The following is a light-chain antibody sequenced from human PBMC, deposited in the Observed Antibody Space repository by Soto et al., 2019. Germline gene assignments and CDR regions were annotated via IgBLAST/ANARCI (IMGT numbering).Light chain of an antibody. CDR3: RSYTSSSNVV. J-gene: IGLJ2*01. CDR2: DVS. Sequence: QSALTQPASVSGSPGQSITISCTGTSSDVGAYNYVSWYQHHPGKAPKLMIYDVSNRPSGVSNRFSGSKSGNTASLTISGLQAEDEGDYYCRSYTSSSNVVFGGGTKLTVL. CDR1: SSDVGAYNY. V-gene: IGLV2-14*03.